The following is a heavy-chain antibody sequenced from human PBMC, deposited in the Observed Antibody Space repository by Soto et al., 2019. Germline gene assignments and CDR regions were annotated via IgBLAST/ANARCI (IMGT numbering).Heavy chain of an antibody. CDR3: AKDRCANGVCYKPLGP. CDR2: VSGGGGNT. V-gene: IGHV3-23*01. CDR1: GFTFSSYA. Sequence: GGSLSLSCAASGFTFSSYAMSWVRQAPGKGLEWVSAVSGGGGNTYYADSVKGRFTISRDNSKNTLYLQMNSLRAEDTAVYYCAKDRCANGVCYKPLGPWGQGTLVTVSS. D-gene: IGHD2-8*01. J-gene: IGHJ5*02.